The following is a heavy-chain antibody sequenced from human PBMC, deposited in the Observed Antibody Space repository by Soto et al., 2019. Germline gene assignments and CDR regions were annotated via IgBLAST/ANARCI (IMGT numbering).Heavy chain of an antibody. V-gene: IGHV3-23*01. CDR2: ISGSGGST. D-gene: IGHD1-26*01. Sequence: GGSLRLSCAASGFTFSSYAMSWVRQAPGKGLEWVSAISGSGGSTYYADSVKGRLTISRNNSKNTLYLQMNSLRAEDTAVNYCAKDRIAGDSFSGDYCGQRTLVTVSS. CDR1: GFTFSSYA. J-gene: IGHJ4*02. CDR3: AKDRIAGDSFSGDY.